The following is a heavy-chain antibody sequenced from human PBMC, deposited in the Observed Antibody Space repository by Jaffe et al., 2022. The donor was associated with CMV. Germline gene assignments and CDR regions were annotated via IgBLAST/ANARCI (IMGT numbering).Heavy chain of an antibody. V-gene: IGHV3-15*01. J-gene: IGHJ3*02. CDR1: GFTFSNAW. CDR2: IKSKTDGGTT. CDR3: TTVEILWFGVDAFDI. Sequence: EVQLVESGGGLVKPGGSLRLSCAASGFTFSNAWMSWVRQAPGKGLEWVGRIKSKTDGGTTDYAAPVKGRFTISRDDSKNTLYLQMNSLKTEDTAVYYCTTVEILWFGVDAFDIWGQGTMVTVSS. D-gene: IGHD3-10*01.